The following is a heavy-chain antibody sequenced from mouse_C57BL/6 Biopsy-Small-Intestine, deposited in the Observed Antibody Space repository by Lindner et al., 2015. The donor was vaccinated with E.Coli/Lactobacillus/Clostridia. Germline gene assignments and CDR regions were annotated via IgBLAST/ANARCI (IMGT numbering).Heavy chain of an antibody. CDR1: GYTSQLW. V-gene: IGHV1-81*01. D-gene: IGHD2-3*01. CDR2: IYPRSGNT. CDR3: ARDDGYSLVGYAMDY. J-gene: IGHJ4*01. Sequence: VQLQESGAELARPGASVKLSCKASGYTSQLWYSWVKQRTGQGLEWIGEIYPRSGNTYYNEKFKGKATLTADKSSSTAYMELRSLTSEDSAVYFCARDDGYSLVGYAMDYWGQGTSVTVSS.